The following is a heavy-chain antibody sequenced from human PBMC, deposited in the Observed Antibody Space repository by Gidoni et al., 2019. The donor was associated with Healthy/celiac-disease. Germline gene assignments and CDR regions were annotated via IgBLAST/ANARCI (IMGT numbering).Heavy chain of an antibody. J-gene: IGHJ5*02. D-gene: IGHD4-17*01. CDR2: IYYRGST. V-gene: IGHV4-31*03. Sequence: QVHLQESGPGLVKPSQTLSLTCTVSGCSIRSGGYYWSWIRQHPGKGLEWIGYIYYRGSTYYNPSLKSRVTRSVDTSKNQFSLKLSSVTAADTAVYYCARGGSDYGDYVWFDPWGQGTLVTVSS. CDR1: GCSIRSGGYY. CDR3: ARGGSDYGDYVWFDP.